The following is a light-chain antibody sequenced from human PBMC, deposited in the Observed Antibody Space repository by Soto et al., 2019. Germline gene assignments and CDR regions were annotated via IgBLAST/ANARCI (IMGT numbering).Light chain of an antibody. CDR2: GAS. J-gene: IGKJ5*01. V-gene: IGKV3-20*01. CDR1: QSVSSSY. Sequence: EIVLTQSPGTLSLSPGERATLSCRASQSVSSSYLAWYQQKPGQAPRLLIYGASSRATGIPDRFSGSGSGTDFTLTISILEPEDLAVYYCQQYGSSPLMTFGQGRRLEIK. CDR3: QQYGSSPLMT.